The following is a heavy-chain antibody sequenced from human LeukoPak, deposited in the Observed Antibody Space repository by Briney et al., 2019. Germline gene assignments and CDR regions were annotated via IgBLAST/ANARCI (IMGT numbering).Heavy chain of an antibody. J-gene: IGHJ4*02. V-gene: IGHV3-30*02. D-gene: IGHD4-17*01. CDR3: VKVGGPYGDYTDY. Sequence: PGGSLRLSCAASGFTFSSYGMHWVRQAPGKGLEWVAFIRYDGSNKYYADADSVKGRITISRDNSRNTLYLQMNSLRPEDTGFYYCVKVGGPYGDYTDYWGQGTLVTVSS. CDR2: IRYDGSNK. CDR1: GFTFSSYG.